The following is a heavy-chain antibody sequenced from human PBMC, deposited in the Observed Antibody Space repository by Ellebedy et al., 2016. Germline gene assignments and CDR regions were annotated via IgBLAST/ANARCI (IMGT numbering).Heavy chain of an antibody. CDR2: ISWNSGSI. J-gene: IGHJ5*02. CDR1: GFTFDDYA. Sequence: SLKISXAASGFTFDDYAMHWVRQAPGKGLEWVSGISWNSGSIGYADSVKGRFTISRDNSKNTLYLQMNSLRAEDTAVYYCARAYSYGYWFDPWGQGTLVTVSS. D-gene: IGHD5-18*01. V-gene: IGHV3-9*01. CDR3: ARAYSYGYWFDP.